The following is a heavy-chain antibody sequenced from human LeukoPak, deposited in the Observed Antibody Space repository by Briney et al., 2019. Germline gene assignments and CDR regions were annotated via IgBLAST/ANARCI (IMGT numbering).Heavy chain of an antibody. D-gene: IGHD3-22*01. J-gene: IGHJ4*02. V-gene: IGHV3-21*01. CDR1: GFTFTSYC. Sequence: GGSLRLSCAASGFTFTSYCLNWVRQAPGKGLEWVSSISSSSDYISCADSLKGRFTISRDNAKNSLYLQMDSLRVEDTAVYYCTRGDFYYYDTDYWGQGTLVTVSS. CDR3: TRGDFYYYDTDY. CDR2: ISSSSDYI.